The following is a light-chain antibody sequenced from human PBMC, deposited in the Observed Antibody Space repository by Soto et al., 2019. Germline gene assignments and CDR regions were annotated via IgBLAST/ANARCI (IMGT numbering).Light chain of an antibody. CDR3: QKYDDAPLT. J-gene: IGKJ4*01. CDR2: AAS. V-gene: IGKV1-27*01. CDR1: QDINIY. Sequence: DIQMTQSPSSLSASVGDRVTITCRAGQDINIYLAWYQQKPGKVPKLLISAASTLQSGVPSRFRGSGSGIDFTLTISSLQPEDVATYYCQKYDDAPLTFGGGTKVEIK.